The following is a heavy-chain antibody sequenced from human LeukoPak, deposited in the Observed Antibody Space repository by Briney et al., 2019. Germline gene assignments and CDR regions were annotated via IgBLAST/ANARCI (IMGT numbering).Heavy chain of an antibody. J-gene: IGHJ5*02. V-gene: IGHV3-49*04. CDR3: TRGDSGYLLLWFDP. CDR2: IRSKAYGGTP. D-gene: IGHD3-22*01. CDR1: GFTFSSHG. Sequence: GGSLRLSCAASGFTFSSHGMNWVRQAPGKGLEWVGFIRSKAYGGTPEYAASVKGRFTISRDDSKSIAYLQMNSLKTEDTAVYYCTRGDSGYLLLWFDPWGQGTLVTVSS.